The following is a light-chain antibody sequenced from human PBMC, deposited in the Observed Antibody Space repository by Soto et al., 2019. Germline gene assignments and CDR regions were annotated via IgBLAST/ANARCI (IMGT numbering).Light chain of an antibody. J-gene: IGKJ1*01. V-gene: IGKV3-20*01. CDR3: QQYGDSPWT. CDR2: ITS. CDR1: QYVRSNY. Sequence: EIVLTQSPGTPSLSPGERATLSCRASQYVRSNYVAWYQQKPGQTPRLLIYITSSRVPGIPERFSGSGSGTDFTLTISRLEPEDFAVYFCQQYGDSPWTFGQGTKVEMK.